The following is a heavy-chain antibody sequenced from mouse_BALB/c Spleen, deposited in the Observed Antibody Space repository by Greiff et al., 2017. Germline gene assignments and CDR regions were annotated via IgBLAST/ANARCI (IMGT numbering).Heavy chain of an antibody. V-gene: IGHV14-3*02. CDR2: IDPANGNT. CDR1: GFNIKDTY. Sequence: VQLKESGAELVKPGASVKLSCTASGFNIKDTYMHWVKQRPEQGLEWIGRIDPANGNTKYDPKFQGKATITADTSSNTAYLQLSSLTSEDTAVYYCARWGLRREFDYWGQGTTLTVSS. D-gene: IGHD2-4*01. CDR3: ARWGLRREFDY. J-gene: IGHJ2*01.